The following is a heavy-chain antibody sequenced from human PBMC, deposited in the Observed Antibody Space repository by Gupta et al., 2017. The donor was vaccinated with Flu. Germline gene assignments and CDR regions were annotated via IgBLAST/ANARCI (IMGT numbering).Heavy chain of an antibody. Sequence: EVQLVESGGGLVQPGRSLRLSCTASGFTFGDYFVSWFRQAPGKGLEWVGFIRSKAYGGTTESAASVKGRFTISRDDSKSIAYLQMNGLKTEDTAVYYCTRLRNGVGTNDYWGQGTLVTVSS. CDR2: IRSKAYGGTT. CDR1: GFTFGDYF. V-gene: IGHV3-49*03. J-gene: IGHJ4*02. CDR3: TRLRNGVGTNDY. D-gene: IGHD1-26*01.